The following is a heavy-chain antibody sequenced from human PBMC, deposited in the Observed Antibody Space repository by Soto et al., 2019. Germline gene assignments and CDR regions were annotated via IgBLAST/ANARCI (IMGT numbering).Heavy chain of an antibody. Sequence: EVQLVESGGGLVQPGGSLRLSCAASEFSIRNFWMNWVRQAPGKGLEWVAMIKQDGSEKFYVDSVKGRFTISRDNAKNSLYLQMNSLRAEDTAVYYCASKKFDYVSIDYWGRGTLVTVSS. V-gene: IGHV3-7*01. J-gene: IGHJ4*02. CDR3: ASKKFDYVSIDY. CDR2: IKQDGSEK. CDR1: EFSIRNFW. D-gene: IGHD3-16*01.